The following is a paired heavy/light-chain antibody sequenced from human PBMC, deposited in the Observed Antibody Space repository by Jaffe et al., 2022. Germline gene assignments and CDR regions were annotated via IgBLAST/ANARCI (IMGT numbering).Light chain of an antibody. CDR2: DAS. Sequence: EIVLTQSPATLSLSPGERATLSCGASQSVSSSYLAWYQQKPGLAPRLLIYDASSRATGIPDRFSGSGSGTDFTLTISRLEPEDFAVYYCQQYGSSPPGYTFGQGTKLEIK. V-gene: IGKV3D-20*01. CDR1: QSVSSSY. CDR3: QQYGSSPPGYT. J-gene: IGKJ2*01.
Heavy chain of an antibody. CDR3: ARPGYDYDYIWGSYRPYYFDY. V-gene: IGHV4-39*01. Sequence: QLQLQESGPGLVKPSETLSLTCTVSGGSISSSSYYWGWIRQPPGKGLEWIGSIYYSGSTYYNPSLKSRVTISVDTSKNQFSLKLSSVTAADTAVYYCARPGYDYDYIWGSYRPYYFDYWGQGTLVTVSS. D-gene: IGHD3-16*02. CDR2: IYYSGST. CDR1: GGSISSSSYY. J-gene: IGHJ4*02.